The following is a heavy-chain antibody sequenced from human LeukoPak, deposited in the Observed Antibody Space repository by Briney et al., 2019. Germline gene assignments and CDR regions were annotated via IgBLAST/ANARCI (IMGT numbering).Heavy chain of an antibody. V-gene: IGHV3-30*03. CDR1: GFTFSSYG. CDR2: ISYDGSNK. D-gene: IGHD2-21*02. J-gene: IGHJ3*02. Sequence: GGSLRLSCAASGFTFSSYGMHWVRQAPGKGLEWVAVISYDGSNKYYADSVKGRFTISRDNSKNTLYLQMNSLRAEDTAVYYCARGVVTGPDAFDIWGQGTMVTVSS. CDR3: ARGVVTGPDAFDI.